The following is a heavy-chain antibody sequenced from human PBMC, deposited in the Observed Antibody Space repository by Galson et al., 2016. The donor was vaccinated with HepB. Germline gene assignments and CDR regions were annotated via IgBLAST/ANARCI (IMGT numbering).Heavy chain of an antibody. D-gene: IGHD3-16*01. V-gene: IGHV3-48*01. J-gene: IGHJ4*02. CDR3: ARAAGGVMGSYYFDY. CDR2: LSSTSSTI. CDR1: GFSFSSYN. Sequence: SLRLSCAASGFSFSSYNMNWVRQAPGKGLEWVSFLSSTSSTIYYADSVKGRFTISRDNSKNTLHLQITGLRAEDTAVYYCARAAGGVMGSYYFDYWGQGTLVIVSS.